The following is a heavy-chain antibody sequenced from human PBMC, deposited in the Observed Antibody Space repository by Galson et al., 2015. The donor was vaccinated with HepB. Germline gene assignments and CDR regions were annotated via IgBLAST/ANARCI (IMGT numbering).Heavy chain of an antibody. CDR2: IYSGGST. J-gene: IGHJ6*02. D-gene: IGHD3-10*01. CDR3: ARQAERYYYGSGSYPSLMDV. CDR1: GFTVSSNY. Sequence: SLRLSCAASGFTVSSNYMSWVRQAPGKGLEWVSVIYSGGSTYYADSVKGRFTISRHNSKNTLYLQMNSLRAEDTAVYYCARQAERYYYGSGSYPSLMDVWGQGTTVTVSS. V-gene: IGHV3-53*04.